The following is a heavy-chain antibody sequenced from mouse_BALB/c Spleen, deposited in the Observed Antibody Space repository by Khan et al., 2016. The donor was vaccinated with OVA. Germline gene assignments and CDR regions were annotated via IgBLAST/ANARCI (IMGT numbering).Heavy chain of an antibody. Sequence: QIQLVQSGPELKKPGETVRISCKASGYTFTTAGMQWVQKMPGKGLKWIGWINTHSGVPTYAEEFKGRFAFSLETSANTAYVQISNLKTEDTATYFWARYWDFFDYWGQGTTLAVSS. D-gene: IGHD4-1*01. CDR1: GYTFTTAG. V-gene: IGHV9-4*02. CDR2: INTHSGVP. CDR3: ARYWDFFDY. J-gene: IGHJ2*01.